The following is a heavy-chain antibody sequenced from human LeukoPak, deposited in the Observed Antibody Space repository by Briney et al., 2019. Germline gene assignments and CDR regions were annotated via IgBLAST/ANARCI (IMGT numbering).Heavy chain of an antibody. D-gene: IGHD6-6*01. CDR3: ARDLRARPFDY. V-gene: IGHV4-39*07. CDR2: IYYSGST. CDR1: GGSISSSSYY. Sequence: SETLSLTCTVSGGSISSSSYYWGWIRQPPGKGLEWIGSIYYSGSTYYNPSLKSPVTISVDTSKNQFSLKLSSVTAADTAVYYCARDLRARPFDYWGQGTLVTVSS. J-gene: IGHJ4*02.